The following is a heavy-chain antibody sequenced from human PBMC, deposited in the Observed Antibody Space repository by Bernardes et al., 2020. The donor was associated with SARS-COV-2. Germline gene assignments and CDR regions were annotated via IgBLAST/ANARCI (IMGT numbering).Heavy chain of an antibody. J-gene: IGHJ4*01. Sequence: GGSLRLSCEASGFTFSGHSMTWVRQAPGKGLEWLSYIDSSGIYTYYADSVQGRFIISRHNDKTSLYLQMNGLRAEDTAVYYCATQGFDTSYGGIFGFWGHGTLVAVPS. CDR3: ATQGFDTSYGGIFGF. V-gene: IGHV3-21*06. CDR1: GFTFSGHS. D-gene: IGHD3-3*01. CDR2: IDSSGIYT.